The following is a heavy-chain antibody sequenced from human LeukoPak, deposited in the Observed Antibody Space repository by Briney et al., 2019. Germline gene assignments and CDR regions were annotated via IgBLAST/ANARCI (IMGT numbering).Heavy chain of an antibody. Sequence: SVSVSFTCSGGTYSIYATSKVRHATGPGLEWMGGIIPIFGTANYAQKFKVRVTITADESTSTAYMELSSLISEDTAVYYCARGEWEHNSGNDYWGQGTLVTVSS. CDR2: IIPIFGTA. D-gene: IGHD1-26*01. CDR3: ARGEWEHNSGNDY. J-gene: IGHJ4*02. V-gene: IGHV1-69*13. CDR1: GGTYSIYA.